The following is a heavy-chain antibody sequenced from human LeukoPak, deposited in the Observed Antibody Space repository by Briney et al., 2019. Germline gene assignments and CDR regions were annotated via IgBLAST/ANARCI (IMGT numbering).Heavy chain of an antibody. D-gene: IGHD7-27*01. J-gene: IGHJ4*02. CDR1: GFTFSNYG. V-gene: IGHV3-30*18. CDR2: ISYDGSYK. Sequence: GGSLRLSCAASGFTFSNYGMHWVRQAPGKGLEWVAVISYDGSYKYYSDSVKGRFTISRDNSKNTLYLQMNSLRAEDAAVYYSAKDGPLQLGILVYWGQGTLVTVSS. CDR3: AKDGPLQLGILVY.